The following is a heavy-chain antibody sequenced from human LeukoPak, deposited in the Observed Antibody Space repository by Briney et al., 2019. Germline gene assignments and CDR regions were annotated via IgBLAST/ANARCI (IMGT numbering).Heavy chain of an antibody. J-gene: IGHJ4*02. CDR2: INEDGSDK. Sequence: GGSLRLSCAASGFTLSNSWMTWVRQAPGKGLEWVAHINEDGSDKYYVDSVTGRFSISRDNTKNSLYPQMSSLTAEDTAVYYCATWSNAWEFDYWGQGTLVSVSS. CDR1: GFTLSNSW. CDR3: ATWSNAWEFDY. D-gene: IGHD1-26*01. V-gene: IGHV3-7*05.